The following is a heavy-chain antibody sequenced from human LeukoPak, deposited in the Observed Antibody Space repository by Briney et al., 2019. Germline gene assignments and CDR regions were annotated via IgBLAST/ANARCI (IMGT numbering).Heavy chain of an antibody. D-gene: IGHD6-19*01. CDR3: ASTTGYSSGHQGWYFDY. CDR2: FDPEDGET. CDR1: GYTLTELS. Sequence: GASVKVSRKVSGYTLTELSMHWVRQAPGKGLEWMGGFDPEDGETIYAQKFQGRVTMTEDTSTDTAYMELSSLRSEDTAVYYCASTTGYSSGHQGWYFDYWGQGTLVTVSS. J-gene: IGHJ4*02. V-gene: IGHV1-24*01.